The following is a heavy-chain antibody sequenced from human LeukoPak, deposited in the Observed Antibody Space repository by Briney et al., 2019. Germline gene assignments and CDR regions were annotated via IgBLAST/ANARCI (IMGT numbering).Heavy chain of an antibody. CDR2: ISYDGSNK. CDR3: ARDQAKLRYYFDY. V-gene: IGHV3-30-3*01. CDR1: GFTFSSYA. Sequence: GGSLRLSCAASGFTFSSYAIHWVRQAPGKGLEWVAVISYDGSNKYYADSVKGRFTISRDNSKNTLYLQMNSLRAEDTAVYYCARDQAKLRYYFDYWGQGTLVTVSS. J-gene: IGHJ4*02. D-gene: IGHD4-17*01.